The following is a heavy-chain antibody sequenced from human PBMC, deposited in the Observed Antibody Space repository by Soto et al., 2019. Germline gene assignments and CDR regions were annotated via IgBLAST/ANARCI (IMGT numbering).Heavy chain of an antibody. CDR1: GFTFSSYA. D-gene: IGHD3-10*01. CDR3: ARELYGSGSYYQTNNWFDP. Sequence: GGSLRLSCAASGFTFSSYAMSWVRQAPGKGLEWVSAISGSGGSTYYADSVKGRFTISRDNSKNTLYLQMNSLRAEDTAVYYCARELYGSGSYYQTNNWFDPWGQGTLVTVSS. CDR2: ISGSGGST. J-gene: IGHJ5*02. V-gene: IGHV3-23*01.